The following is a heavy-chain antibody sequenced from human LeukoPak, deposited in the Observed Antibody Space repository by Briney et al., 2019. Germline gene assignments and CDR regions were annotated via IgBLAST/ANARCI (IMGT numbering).Heavy chain of an antibody. V-gene: IGHV4-39*01. Sequence: SETLSLTCTVSGGSISSSSYYWGWIRQPPGKGLEWIGSIYYSGSTYYNPSLKSRVTISVDTSKNQFSLKLSSVTAADTAVYYCARGQPGNYYGSGSYYTPRTQKYYFDYWGQGTLVTVSS. CDR3: ARGQPGNYYGSGSYYTPRTQKYYFDY. CDR2: IYYSGST. J-gene: IGHJ4*02. CDR1: GGSISSSSYY. D-gene: IGHD3-10*01.